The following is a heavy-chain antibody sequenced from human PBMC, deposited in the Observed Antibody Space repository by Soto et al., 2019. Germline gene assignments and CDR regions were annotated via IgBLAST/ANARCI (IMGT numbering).Heavy chain of an antibody. CDR3: AGGLANESYSGVKFAL. D-gene: IGHD1-26*01. V-gene: IGHV1-46*01. Sequence: QVQLVQSGAEVKKPGASVKVSCTASGYTLTSHSIHWVRQAPGQVLEWLGLINPGAGTTKYAQHLQGRVTLTTDTSTSTVYMDRSSLKSEDTAVYFFAGGLANESYSGVKFALWGQRTLVNVSS. CDR1: GYTLTSHS. J-gene: IGHJ4*02. CDR2: INPGAGTT.